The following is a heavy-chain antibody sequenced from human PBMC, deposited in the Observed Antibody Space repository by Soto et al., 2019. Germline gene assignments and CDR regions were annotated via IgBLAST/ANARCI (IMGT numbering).Heavy chain of an antibody. V-gene: IGHV4-59*08. J-gene: IGHJ4*02. D-gene: IGHD5-18*01. CDR3: ARNVDTAMVFDY. Sequence: SETLSLTCTVSGGSISSYYWSWIRQPPGKGLEWIGYIYYSGSTNYNPSLKSRVTISVDTSKNQFSLKLSSVTAADTAVYYCARNVDTAMVFDYWGQGTLVTVSS. CDR2: IYYSGST. CDR1: GGSISSYY.